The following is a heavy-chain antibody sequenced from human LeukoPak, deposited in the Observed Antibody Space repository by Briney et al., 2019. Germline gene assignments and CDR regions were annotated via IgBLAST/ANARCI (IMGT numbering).Heavy chain of an antibody. CDR1: GITLSNYG. CDR3: AKRGIVIRAVIIIGFHKEAYYFDY. Sequence: GGSLRLSCVVSGITLSNYGMSWVRKAQGKGLEWVSGISERGGSTNYADSGKGRFIISRDTSKNTVYLQMNSLRVEDTAVYFCAKRGIVIRAVIIIGFHKEAYYFDYWGQGILVTVSS. D-gene: IGHD3-10*01. CDR2: ISERGGST. J-gene: IGHJ4*02. V-gene: IGHV3-23*01.